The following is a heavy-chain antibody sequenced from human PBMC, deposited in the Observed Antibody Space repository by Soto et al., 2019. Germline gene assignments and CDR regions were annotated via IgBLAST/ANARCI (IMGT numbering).Heavy chain of an antibody. D-gene: IGHD6-19*01. CDR2: IGSSSSYI. CDR3: ARSKIAVAGTGEFDY. V-gene: IGHV3-21*01. Sequence: EVQLVESGGGLVKPGGSLRLSGAASGFTFRSNSMSWVRRAPGKGLEWVSSIGSSSSYINYADSVKGRFTISRDNAKNSLYLQMNSLRAEDTAVYYCARSKIAVAGTGEFDYWGQGTLVTVSS. CDR1: GFTFRSNS. J-gene: IGHJ4*02.